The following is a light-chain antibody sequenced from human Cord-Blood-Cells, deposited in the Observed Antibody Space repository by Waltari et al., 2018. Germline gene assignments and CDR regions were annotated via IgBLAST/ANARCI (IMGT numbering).Light chain of an antibody. V-gene: IGKV3-15*01. J-gene: IGKJ2*01. CDR2: GAS. CDR3: QQYNNWPYT. Sequence: EIVMTQSPATLSVSPGERATLSCRASQSVSSNLAWYQQKPGQAPRLLIYGASTRXTGIPARFSGSGSGTEFTLTISSLQSEDFAVYYCQQYNNWPYTFGQGTKLEIK. CDR1: QSVSSN.